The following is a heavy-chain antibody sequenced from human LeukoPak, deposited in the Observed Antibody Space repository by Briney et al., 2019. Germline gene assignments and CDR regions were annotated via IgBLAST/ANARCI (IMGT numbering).Heavy chain of an antibody. CDR3: ATKSPDYYDSSGYYYGY. J-gene: IGHJ4*02. V-gene: IGHV1-2*02. CDR2: INPNSGGT. Sequence: ASVKVSCKASGYTFTGYYMRWVRQAPGQGLEWMGWINPNSGGTNYAQKFQGRVTMTRDTPISTAYMELSRLRSDDTAVYYCATKSPDYYDSSGYYYGYWGQGTLVTVSS. CDR1: GYTFTGYY. D-gene: IGHD3-22*01.